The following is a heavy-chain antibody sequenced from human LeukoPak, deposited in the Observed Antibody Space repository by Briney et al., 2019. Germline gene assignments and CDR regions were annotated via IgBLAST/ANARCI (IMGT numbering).Heavy chain of an antibody. CDR1: GSTFSSYG. J-gene: IGHJ4*02. CDR3: AKDSSSALDY. CDR2: ISYDGSNK. V-gene: IGHV3-30*18. Sequence: GGSLRLSCAASGSTFSSYGMHWVRQAPGKGLEWVAVISYDGSNKYYADSVKGRFTISRDNSKNTLYLQMNSLRAEDTAVYYCAKDSSSALDYWGQGTLVTVSS.